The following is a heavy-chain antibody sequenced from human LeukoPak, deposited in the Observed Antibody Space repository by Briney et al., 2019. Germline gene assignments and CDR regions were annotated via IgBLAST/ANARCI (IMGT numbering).Heavy chain of an antibody. CDR2: IIPIFGTA. V-gene: IGHV1-69*01. D-gene: IGHD3-10*01. CDR1: GGTFSSYA. J-gene: IGHJ3*02. Sequence: GASVKVSCKASGGTFSSYAISWVRQAPGQGLEWMGGIIPIFGTANYAQKFQGRVTITADESTSTAYMELSSLRSEDTAVYYCARGLTDYFDASDIWGQGTMVTVSS. CDR3: ARGLTDYFDASDI.